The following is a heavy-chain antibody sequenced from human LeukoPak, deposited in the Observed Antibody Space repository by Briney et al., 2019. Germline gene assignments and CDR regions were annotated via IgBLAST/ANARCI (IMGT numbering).Heavy chain of an antibody. CDR3: ARANVVVPAAIGKYGMDV. J-gene: IGHJ6*02. V-gene: IGHV3-23*01. CDR2: ISSRGDDT. Sequence: GGSLRLSCTASGFTFSTLAMSWVRQAPGKGLEWVSSISSRGDDTSYADSVKGRFTISRDNSKNTLYLQMGSLRAEDMAVYYCARANVVVPAAIGKYGMDVWGQGTTVTVSS. CDR1: GFTFSTLA. D-gene: IGHD2-2*02.